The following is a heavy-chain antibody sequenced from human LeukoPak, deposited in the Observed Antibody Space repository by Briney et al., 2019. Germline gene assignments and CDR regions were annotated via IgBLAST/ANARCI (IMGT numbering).Heavy chain of an antibody. Sequence: GASVKVSCKASGYTFTSYAMNWVRQAPGQGLEWMGWINTNTGNPTYTQGFTGRFVFSLDTSVSTAYLQISSLKAEDTAVYYCAREGGGSGYYSFDYWGQGTLVTVSS. CDR1: GYTFTSYA. CDR3: AREGGGSGYYSFDY. D-gene: IGHD3-3*01. CDR2: INTNTGNP. V-gene: IGHV7-4-1*02. J-gene: IGHJ4*02.